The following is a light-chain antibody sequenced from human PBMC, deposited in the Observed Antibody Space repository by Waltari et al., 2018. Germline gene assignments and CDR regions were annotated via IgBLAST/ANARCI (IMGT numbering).Light chain of an antibody. V-gene: IGKV3-20*01. CDR3: QQRVSWPVT. Sequence: ENVLTQSPGTLSLSPGERATLSCRASQSVTSSSLAWYQQKPGQAPRLLISGASSRATGIPARFSGSGSGTDFTLTISRLEPEDFAVYYCQQRVSWPVTFGQGTKLEIK. CDR1: QSVTSSS. CDR2: GAS. J-gene: IGKJ2*01.